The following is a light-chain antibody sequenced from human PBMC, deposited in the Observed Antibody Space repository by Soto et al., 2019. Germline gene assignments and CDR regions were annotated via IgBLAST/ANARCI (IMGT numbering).Light chain of an antibody. Sequence: DIQMTQSPSTLSASVGDRVTITCRARQSISSWLAWYQQKPGKAPKLLIYDASSLESGVPSRFSGSGSGTEFTLTISSLQPDDSATYYCQEYNSDSITFGQGTRLEI. V-gene: IGKV1-5*01. CDR3: QEYNSDSIT. J-gene: IGKJ5*01. CDR2: DAS. CDR1: QSISSW.